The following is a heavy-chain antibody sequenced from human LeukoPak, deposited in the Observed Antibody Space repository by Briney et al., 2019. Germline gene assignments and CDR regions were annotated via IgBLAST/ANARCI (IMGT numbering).Heavy chain of an antibody. CDR2: ISWNSANI. CDR1: GFTFSSYA. Sequence: GGSLRLSCAASGFTFSSYAMHWVRQAPGKGLEWVSGISWNSANIAYSDSVEGRFTISRDNARDSLYLQMNSLRDDDTSVYFCARDASALYWGRGTLVTVSS. J-gene: IGHJ4*02. CDR3: ARDASALY. D-gene: IGHD6-19*01. V-gene: IGHV3-9*01.